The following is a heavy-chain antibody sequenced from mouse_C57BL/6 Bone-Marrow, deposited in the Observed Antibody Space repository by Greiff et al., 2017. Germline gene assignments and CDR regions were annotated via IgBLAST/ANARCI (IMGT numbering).Heavy chain of an antibody. V-gene: IGHV14-4*01. J-gene: IGHJ4*01. Sequence: EVKLQESGAELVRPGASLKLSCTASGFNINDDYMHWVQQRPEQSLEWIGWIGPENGDTDYASKFQGRATITADTSYNTAYLQLSSLTSEDTAIYYCTRLSIAMDYWGQGTSVTVSS. CDR3: TRLSIAMDY. D-gene: IGHD2-3*01. CDR1: GFNINDDY. CDR2: IGPENGDT.